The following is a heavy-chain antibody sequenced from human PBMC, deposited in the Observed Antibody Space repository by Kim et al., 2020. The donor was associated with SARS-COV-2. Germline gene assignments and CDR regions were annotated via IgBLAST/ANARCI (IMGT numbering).Heavy chain of an antibody. J-gene: IGHJ4*02. CDR1: GGSFSGYY. CDR3: ARQKYYYDSSGYYRAHHCDY. CDR2: INHSGST. Sequence: SETLSLTCAVYGGSFSGYYWSWIRQPPGKGLEWIGEINHSGSTNYNPSLKSRVTISVDTSKNQFSLKLSSVTAADTAVYYCARQKYYYDSSGYYRAHHCDYWGQGTLVTVSS. D-gene: IGHD3-22*01. V-gene: IGHV4-34*01.